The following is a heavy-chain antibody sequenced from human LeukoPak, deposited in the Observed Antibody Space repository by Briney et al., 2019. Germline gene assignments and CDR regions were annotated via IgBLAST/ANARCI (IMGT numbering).Heavy chain of an antibody. D-gene: IGHD2-15*01. J-gene: IGHJ4*02. CDR2: INPNSGGT. Sequence: ASVKVSCKASGYTFTSYAMNWVRQAPGQGLEWMGWINPNSGGTNYAQKFQGRVTMTRDTSISTAYMELSRLRSDDTAVYYCARAVGICSGGTCYLDYWGQGALVTVSS. CDR1: GYTFTSYA. V-gene: IGHV1-2*02. CDR3: ARAVGICSGGTCYLDY.